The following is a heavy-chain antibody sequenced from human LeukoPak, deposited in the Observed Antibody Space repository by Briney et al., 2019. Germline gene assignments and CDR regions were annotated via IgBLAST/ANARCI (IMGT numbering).Heavy chain of an antibody. CDR3: AKDFVEMTTVTTFDY. CDR1: GSTFSSYA. V-gene: IGHV3-23*01. J-gene: IGHJ4*02. D-gene: IGHD4-17*01. CDR2: ISGSGGST. Sequence: GGSLRLSCAASGSTFSSYAMSWVRQAPGKGLEWVSAISGSGGSTYYADSVKGRFTISRDNSKNTLYLQMNSLRAEDTAVYYCAKDFVEMTTVTTFDYWGQGTLVTVSS.